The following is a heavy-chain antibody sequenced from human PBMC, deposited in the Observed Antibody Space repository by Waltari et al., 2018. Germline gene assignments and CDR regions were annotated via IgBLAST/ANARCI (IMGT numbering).Heavy chain of an antibody. CDR1: GFTFSNNW. Sequence: EVQLVESGGGLVQPGGSLRLSCAASGFTFSNNWMTWVRQAPGRGLGWVANINQDVSEKDSLESVKGRFTISRDNANNSLYLQLNSLRADDTAVYYCTRGGDDSSWYWRNWGQGTLVTVSS. D-gene: IGHD6-13*01. CDR3: TRGGDDSSWYWRN. J-gene: IGHJ4*02. V-gene: IGHV3-7*01. CDR2: INQDVSEK.